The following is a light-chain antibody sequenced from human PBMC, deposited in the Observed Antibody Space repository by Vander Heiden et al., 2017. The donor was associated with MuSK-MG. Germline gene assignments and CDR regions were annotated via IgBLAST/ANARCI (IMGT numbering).Light chain of an antibody. V-gene: IGLV2-11*01. CDR2: GVT. Sequence: QSALTQPRSVSGSPGQSVTISCTGTSSDVGGYNYVSWYQQHPGKAPKFIIYGVTNRPSGVPDRFSGSKSGNTASLTISGLQAEDETDYYCCSYAGSYTGVFGGGTKLTVL. CDR3: CSYAGSYTGV. CDR1: SSDVGGYNY. J-gene: IGLJ3*02.